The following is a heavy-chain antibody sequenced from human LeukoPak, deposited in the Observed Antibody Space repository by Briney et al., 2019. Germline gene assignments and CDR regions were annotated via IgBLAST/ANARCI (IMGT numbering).Heavy chain of an antibody. CDR2: ISPYDGDT. Sequence: ASVKVSGKASGYTFGIYGISWVRQAPGQGLEWMAWISPYDGDTNYAQKFEGRVTMTTETSTNTAYMELRSLRSDDTAIYYCARDYCTRGGDCYKEDLFDPWGQGTLVTVSA. CDR1: GYTFGIYG. V-gene: IGHV1-18*01. D-gene: IGHD2-21*02. J-gene: IGHJ5*02. CDR3: ARDYCTRGGDCYKEDLFDP.